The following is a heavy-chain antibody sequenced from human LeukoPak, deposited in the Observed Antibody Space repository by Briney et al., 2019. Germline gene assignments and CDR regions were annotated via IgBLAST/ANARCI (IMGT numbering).Heavy chain of an antibody. D-gene: IGHD5-18*01. CDR2: IYYSGST. Sequence: PSETLSLTCTVSGGSISSYDWSWIRQPPGKGLEWIGYIYYSGSTNYNPSLKSRVTISVDTSKNQFSLKLSSVTAADTAVYYCARGSGDSYGFGFDPWGQGTLVTVSS. CDR1: GGSISSYD. J-gene: IGHJ5*02. CDR3: ARGSGDSYGFGFDP. V-gene: IGHV4-59*01.